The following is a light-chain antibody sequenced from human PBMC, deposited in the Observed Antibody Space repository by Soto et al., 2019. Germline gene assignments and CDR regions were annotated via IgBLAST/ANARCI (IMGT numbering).Light chain of an antibody. V-gene: IGLV1-40*01. CDR1: SSNIGAGFD. Sequence: QLVLTQPPSVSGAPGQRITISCTGNSSNIGAGFDVYWYQQLPGTAPKLLIFTNTNRPSGVPDRFSGSKSGTSASLTITGLQAGAEADYHCQSYDRSLSGVVFGGGTKLTVL. CDR3: QSYDRSLSGVV. J-gene: IGLJ3*02. CDR2: TNT.